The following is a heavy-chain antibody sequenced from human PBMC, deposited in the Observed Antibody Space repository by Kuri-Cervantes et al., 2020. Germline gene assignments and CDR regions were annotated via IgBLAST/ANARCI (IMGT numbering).Heavy chain of an antibody. J-gene: IGHJ6*02. D-gene: IGHD5-18*01. CDR2: ISYDGSNK. Sequence: LSLTCAASGFTFSSYAMHWVRQAPGKGLEWVAVISYDGSNKYYADSVKGRFTISRDNSKNTLYLQMNSLRAEDTAVYYCAKDAARGYSYYYYYGMDVWGQGTTVTVSS. CDR3: AKDAARGYSYYYYYGMDV. CDR1: GFTFSSYA. V-gene: IGHV3-30-3*01.